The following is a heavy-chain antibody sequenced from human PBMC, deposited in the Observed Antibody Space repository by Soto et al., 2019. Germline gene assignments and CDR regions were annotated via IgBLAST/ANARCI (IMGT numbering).Heavy chain of an antibody. D-gene: IGHD6-6*01. CDR2: IYYSGST. Sequence: TLSLTCTVXXGSISSGGXXXSWIRQHPGKGLEWIGYIYYSGSTYYNPSLKSRVTISVDTSKNQFSLKLSSVTAADTAVYYCARESGPAAARRGIDYWGQGTLVTVSS. CDR1: XGSISSGGXX. V-gene: IGHV4-31*03. J-gene: IGHJ4*02. CDR3: ARESGPAAARRGIDY.